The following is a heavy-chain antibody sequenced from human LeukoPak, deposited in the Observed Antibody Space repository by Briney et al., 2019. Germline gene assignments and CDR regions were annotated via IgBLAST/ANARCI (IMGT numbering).Heavy chain of an antibody. CDR3: ARVGRVEMEFWFDP. V-gene: IGHV4-59*01. J-gene: IGHJ5*02. CDR1: GGSISSYY. CDR2: IYYSGST. Sequence: SETLSLTCTVSGGSISSYYWSWIRQPPGKGLEWIGYIYYSGSTNYNPSLKSRVTISVDTSKNQFSLKLSSVTAADTAVYYCARVGRVEMEFWFDPWGQGTLVTVS. D-gene: IGHD5-24*01.